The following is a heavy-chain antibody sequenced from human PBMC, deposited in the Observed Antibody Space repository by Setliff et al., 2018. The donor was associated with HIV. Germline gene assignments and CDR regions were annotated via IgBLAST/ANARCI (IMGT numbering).Heavy chain of an antibody. CDR1: GGSISSYY. CDR2: MYISGST. V-gene: IGHV4-4*08. J-gene: IGHJ3*02. Sequence: LSLTCTVSGGSISSYYWSWIRQPPGKGLEWIGHMYISGSTTYNPSLKSRVTLSVDTSRNQFSLNLSSVTAADTAVYYCARAINKAFDIWGQGTMVTV. CDR3: ARAINKAFDI.